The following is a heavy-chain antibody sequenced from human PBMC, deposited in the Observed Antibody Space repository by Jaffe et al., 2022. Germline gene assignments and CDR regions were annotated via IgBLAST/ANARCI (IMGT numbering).Heavy chain of an antibody. CDR1: GGSISSSNW. J-gene: IGHJ4*02. CDR3: ARRAQDPPYYYDSSGYYSYYFDY. Sequence: QVQLQESGPGLVKPSGTLSLTCAVSGGSISSSNWWSWIRQPPGKGLEWIGEIYHSGSTNYNPSLKSRVTISVDKSKNQFSLKLSSVTAADTAVYYCARRAQDPPYYYDSSGYYSYYFDYWGQGTLVTVSS. CDR2: IYHSGST. D-gene: IGHD3-22*01. V-gene: IGHV4-4*02.